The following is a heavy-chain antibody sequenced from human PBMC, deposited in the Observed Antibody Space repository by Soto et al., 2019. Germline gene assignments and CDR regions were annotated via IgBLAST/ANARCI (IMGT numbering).Heavy chain of an antibody. CDR2: INAANGDT. V-gene: IGHV1-3*01. D-gene: IGHD3-10*01. CDR1: GYTFTTFP. Sequence: ASVKVSCKASGYTFTTFPIHWVRQAPGQSLEWMGWINAANGDTGYSQKFQGRITITRDTSASTVNMELSSLRSEDTAVYYCARKDYYGSGIYYCDYWGQGTLVTVSS. CDR3: ARKDYYGSGIYYCDY. J-gene: IGHJ4*02.